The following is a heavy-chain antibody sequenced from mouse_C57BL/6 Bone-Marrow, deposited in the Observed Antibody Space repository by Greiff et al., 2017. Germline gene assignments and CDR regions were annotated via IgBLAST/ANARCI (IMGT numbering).Heavy chain of an antibody. CDR1: GYAFSSSW. CDR3: AVGRGYFDY. V-gene: IGHV1-82*01. Sequence: QVQLQQSGPELVKPGASVKISCKASGYAFSSSWMNWVKQRPGKGLEWIGRIYPGDGDTNYNGKFKGKATLTADKSSSTAYMQLSSLTSEDSAVYFCAVGRGYFDYWGQGTTLTVSS. J-gene: IGHJ2*01. CDR2: IYPGDGDT.